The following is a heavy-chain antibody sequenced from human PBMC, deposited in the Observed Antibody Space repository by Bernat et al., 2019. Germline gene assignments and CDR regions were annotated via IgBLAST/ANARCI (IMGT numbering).Heavy chain of an antibody. V-gene: IGHV3-23*01. D-gene: IGHD4-23*01. J-gene: IGHJ4*02. CDR2: ISGSGGST. Sequence: EVQLLESGGGLVQPGGSLRLSCAASGFTFSSYAMSWVRQAPGKGLEWVSAISGSGGSTYYADSVKGRFTISRDNSKNTLYLQMNSLRAEDTAVYYCANYYGANSYFDYWGQGTLVTVSS. CDR1: GFTFSSYA. CDR3: ANYYGANSYFDY.